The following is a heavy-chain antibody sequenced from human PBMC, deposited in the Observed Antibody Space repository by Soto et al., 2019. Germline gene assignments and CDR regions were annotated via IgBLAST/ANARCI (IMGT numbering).Heavy chain of an antibody. CDR1: GGSFSGYY. Sequence: SETLSLTCAVYGGSFSGYYWSWIRQPPGKGLEWIGEINHSGSTNYNPSLKSRVTMSVDTSKNQFSLKLSSVTAADTAVYYCARVTDYDFGVVPSTRYYYYGMDVWGQGTTVTVSS. V-gene: IGHV4-34*01. CDR2: INHSGST. CDR3: ARVTDYDFGVVPSTRYYYYGMDV. J-gene: IGHJ6*02. D-gene: IGHD3-3*01.